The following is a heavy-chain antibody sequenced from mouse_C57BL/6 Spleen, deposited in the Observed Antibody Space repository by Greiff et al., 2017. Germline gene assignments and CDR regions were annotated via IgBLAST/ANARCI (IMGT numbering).Heavy chain of an antibody. Sequence: QVQLKQSGAELVRPGTSVKVSCKASGYAFTNYLIEWVKQRPGQGLEWIGVINPGSGGTNYNEKFKGKATLTADKSSSTAYMQLSSLTSEDSAVYFCARFITTVGRYFDVWGTGTTVTVSS. V-gene: IGHV1-54*01. J-gene: IGHJ1*03. D-gene: IGHD1-1*01. CDR3: ARFITTVGRYFDV. CDR2: INPGSGGT. CDR1: GYAFTNYL.